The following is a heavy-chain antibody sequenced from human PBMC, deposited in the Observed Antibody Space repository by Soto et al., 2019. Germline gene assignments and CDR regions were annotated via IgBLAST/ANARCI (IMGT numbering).Heavy chain of an antibody. Sequence: QVTLKESGPVLVNPTETLTLTCTVSGFSLSNARMGVSWIRQPPGKALEWLAHIFSNEEKSYSTSLKSRLTIAKDTSKSQVVLTMTNMDPVDTATYYCARTIRTNSNYVPYYYYYMDVWGKGTTVTVSS. CDR2: IFSNEEK. CDR3: ARTIRTNSNYVPYYYYYMDV. CDR1: GFSLSNARMG. J-gene: IGHJ6*03. V-gene: IGHV2-26*01. D-gene: IGHD4-4*01.